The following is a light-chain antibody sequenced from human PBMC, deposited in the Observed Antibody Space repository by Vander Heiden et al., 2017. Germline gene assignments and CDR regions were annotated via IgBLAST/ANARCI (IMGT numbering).Light chain of an antibody. Sequence: QSALTHPRSVSVSPGQSVTISCTGTSSDVGGYNYVSWYQQHPGKAPKLMIYDVSKRPSGVPDRFSGSKSGNTASLTISGLQAEDEADYYCCSYAGSYTWVFGGGTKLTVL. V-gene: IGLV2-11*01. CDR2: DVS. J-gene: IGLJ3*02. CDR1: SSDVGGYNY. CDR3: CSYAGSYTWV.